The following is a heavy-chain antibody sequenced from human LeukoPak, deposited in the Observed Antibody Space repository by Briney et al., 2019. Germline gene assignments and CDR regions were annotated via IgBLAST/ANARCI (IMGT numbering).Heavy chain of an antibody. CDR3: ARVSHYMDV. J-gene: IGHJ6*03. V-gene: IGHV3-48*01. CDR1: GFTFSRYW. Sequence: TGGSLRLSCAASGFTFSRYWMSWVRQAPGKGLEWVSYISSSSSTIYYADSVKGRFTISRDNAKNSLYLQMNSLRAEDTAVYYCARVSHYMDVWGKGTTVTVSS. CDR2: ISSSSSTI.